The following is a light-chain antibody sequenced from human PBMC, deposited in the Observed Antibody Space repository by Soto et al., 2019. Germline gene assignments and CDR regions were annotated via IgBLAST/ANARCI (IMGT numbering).Light chain of an antibody. CDR2: GAS. V-gene: IGKV3-20*01. Sequence: EIVLTQSPGTLSLSPGEGATLSCRASQSVSSYLAWYQQKVGQAPRLLIYGASSRATGTPARFSGWGSGTDFTLTINRLEAEDFAVYFCQQYGSSPLTFGGGTKVEIK. CDR3: QQYGSSPLT. CDR1: QSVSSY. J-gene: IGKJ4*01.